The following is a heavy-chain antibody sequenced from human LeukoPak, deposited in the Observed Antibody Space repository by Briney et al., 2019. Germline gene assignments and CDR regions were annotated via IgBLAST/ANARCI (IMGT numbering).Heavy chain of an antibody. CDR1: GFTFSSYG. D-gene: IGHD6-13*01. CDR3: AGPIIAAAGSENLPFDY. Sequence: PGGSLRLSCAASGFTFSSYGMHWVRQAPGKGLEWVAFIRYDGSNKYYADSVKGRFTISRDNSKNTLYLQMNSLRAEDTAVYYCAGPIIAAAGSENLPFDYWGQGTLVTVSS. J-gene: IGHJ4*02. V-gene: IGHV3-30*02. CDR2: IRYDGSNK.